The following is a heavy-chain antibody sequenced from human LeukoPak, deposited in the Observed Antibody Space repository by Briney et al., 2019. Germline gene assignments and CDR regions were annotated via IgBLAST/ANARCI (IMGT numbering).Heavy chain of an antibody. CDR2: INPTGDGT. CDR1: GSTFTDDY. CDR3: ARDPSEDIVAYFDY. Sequence: ASVKVSCKASGSTFTDDYIHWMRQAPGQGLEWMGSINPTGDGTHYAQKFQGRITMTRDASITTAYMQLSSLRSDDTAVYYCARDPSEDIVAYFDYWGQEPWSPSPQ. J-gene: IGHJ4*01. D-gene: IGHD5-12*01. V-gene: IGHV1-2*02.